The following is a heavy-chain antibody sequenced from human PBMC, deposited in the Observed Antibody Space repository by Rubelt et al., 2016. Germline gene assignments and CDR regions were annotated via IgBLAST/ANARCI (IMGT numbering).Heavy chain of an antibody. CDR2: MNPNSGNT. CDR3: ARGRVTERA. J-gene: IGHJ5*02. V-gene: IGHV1-8*01. Sequence: TFTSYDINWVRQATGQGLEWMGWMNPNSGNTGYAQKFQGRVTMTRNTSIGTAYMELSSLRSEDTAVYYCARGRVTERAWGQGTPVTVSS. D-gene: IGHD5/OR15-5a*01. CDR1: TFTSYD.